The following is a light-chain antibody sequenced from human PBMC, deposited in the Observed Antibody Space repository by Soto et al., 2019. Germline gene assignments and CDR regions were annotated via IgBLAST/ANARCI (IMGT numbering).Light chain of an antibody. CDR2: AAS. J-gene: IGKJ4*01. CDR1: QSISSY. V-gene: IGKV1-39*01. Sequence: DIQMTQSPSSLSESVGDRVTITCRASQSISSYLNRYQQKPGKAPKLLIYAASSLQSGAPSRFSGSGSGTDFTLTISSLQPDDFATYYCQQSYSTPQLTFGGGTKVEIK. CDR3: QQSYSTPQLT.